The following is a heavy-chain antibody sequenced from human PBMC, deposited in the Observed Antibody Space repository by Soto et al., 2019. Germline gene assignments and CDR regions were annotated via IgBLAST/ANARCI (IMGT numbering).Heavy chain of an antibody. CDR3: ARGSTVFDY. D-gene: IGHD4-4*01. CDR1: GFTVSSNY. CDR2: IYGGLTT. Sequence: QPGGSLRLSCAASGFTVSSNYMSWVRQAPGKGLEWVSVIYGGLTTYYADSVKGRFTISRDNSKNTLYLQMNSLRADDTAVYYCARGSTVFDYWGQGALVTVSS. V-gene: IGHV3-53*01. J-gene: IGHJ4*02.